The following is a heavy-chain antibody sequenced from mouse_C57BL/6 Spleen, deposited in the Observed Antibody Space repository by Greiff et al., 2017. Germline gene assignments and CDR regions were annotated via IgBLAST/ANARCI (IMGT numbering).Heavy chain of an antibody. J-gene: IGHJ4*01. CDR3: AIIPYSGYAMDY. V-gene: IGHV14-2*01. Sequence: EVNVVESGAELVKPGASVKLSCTASGFNIKDYYMHWVKQRTEQGLEWIGRIDPEDGETKYAPKFQGKATITADTSSNTAYLQLSSLTSEDTAVYYCAIIPYSGYAMDYWGQGTSVTVSS. CDR2: IDPEDGET. D-gene: IGHD2-12*01. CDR1: GFNIKDYY.